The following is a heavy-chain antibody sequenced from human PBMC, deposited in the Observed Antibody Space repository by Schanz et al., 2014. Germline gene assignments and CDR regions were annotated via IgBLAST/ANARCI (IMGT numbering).Heavy chain of an antibody. V-gene: IGHV3-74*02. J-gene: IGHJ3*02. CDR1: RFTVTNAW. D-gene: IGHD4-17*01. CDR2: INSVGSNT. Sequence: EAHLVESGGGLVKPGGSLTLSCAASRFTVTNAWMSWVRQAPGKGLEWVGRINSVGSNTDYADSVTGRFTISRDNAKNTLYLQMNTLRAEDTAVYYCARKMKLGVYGGKGHDSLDIWGQGTMVTVSS. CDR3: ARKMKLGVYGGKGHDSLDI.